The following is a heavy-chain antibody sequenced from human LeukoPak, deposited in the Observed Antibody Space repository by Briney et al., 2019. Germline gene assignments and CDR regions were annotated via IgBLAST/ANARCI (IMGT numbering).Heavy chain of an antibody. CDR2: ISSSTNTI. CDR3: ARGGYGANDDAFDI. Sequence: GGSLRLSCAASGFTFSSYEMNWVRQAPGKGLEWVSYISSSTNTIYYADSVKGRFTISRDNAKNSLFLQMNSLRDGDTAVYYCARGGYGANDDAFDIWGQGTMVTVSS. CDR1: GFTFSSYE. J-gene: IGHJ3*02. V-gene: IGHV3-48*02. D-gene: IGHD4-23*01.